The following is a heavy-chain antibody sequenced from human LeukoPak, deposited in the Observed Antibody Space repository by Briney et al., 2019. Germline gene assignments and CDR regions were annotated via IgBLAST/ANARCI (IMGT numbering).Heavy chain of an antibody. CDR1: GYTFTSYY. J-gene: IGHJ4*02. CDR3: ATGYSSSWYEDYFDY. V-gene: IGHV1-46*01. CDR2: INPSGGST. D-gene: IGHD6-13*01. Sequence: ASVTVSCTASGYTFTSYYMHWVRQAPGQGLEWMGIINPSGGSTSYAQKFQGRVTMTRDTSTSTVYMELSSLRSEDTAVYYCATGYSSSWYEDYFDYWGQGTLVTVSS.